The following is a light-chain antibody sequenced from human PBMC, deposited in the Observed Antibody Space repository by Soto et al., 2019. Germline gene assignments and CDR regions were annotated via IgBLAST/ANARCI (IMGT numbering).Light chain of an antibody. V-gene: IGKV1-12*01. Sequence: DIQMTQSPSSVSASVGDRVTITCRASQDINKWLAWYQQKPGLAPNLVIYTASRLHGGGPSRFSGSASGTDFTLTISSLQPEDVATYYCQQYNSYSLTLGGGTKVDIK. J-gene: IGKJ4*01. CDR1: QDINKW. CDR3: QQYNSYSLT. CDR2: TAS.